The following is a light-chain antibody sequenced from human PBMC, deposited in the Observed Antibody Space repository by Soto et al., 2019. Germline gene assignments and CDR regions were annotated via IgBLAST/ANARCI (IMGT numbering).Light chain of an antibody. V-gene: IGKV3D-15*01. CDR3: KKYHNWPPIT. Sequence: EIVMTQSPVTLSVSPGERATLSCRASQFVSSNLAWYQQKPGQAPRLLIYGASTRATGIPARFSGSGSGTEFTLTISNLQSEDFAVYLCKKYHNWPPITFGQGTRLEIK. CDR2: GAS. CDR1: QFVSSN. J-gene: IGKJ5*01.